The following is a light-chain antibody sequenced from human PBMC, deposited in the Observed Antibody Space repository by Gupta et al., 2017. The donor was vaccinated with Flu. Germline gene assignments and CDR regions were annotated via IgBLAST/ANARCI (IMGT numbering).Light chain of an antibody. J-gene: IGLJ2*01. CDR3: AVWDDSLSGWV. CDR2: TNN. Sequence: RVAIACSAASANIGSDAVDWYNQLPGTAPNLLIYTNNHRPARVPGRFSGSKSGTSASLAISGLRAEEEADYYCAVWDDSLSGWVFGGGTKLTVL. CDR1: SANIGSDA. V-gene: IGLV1-47*01.